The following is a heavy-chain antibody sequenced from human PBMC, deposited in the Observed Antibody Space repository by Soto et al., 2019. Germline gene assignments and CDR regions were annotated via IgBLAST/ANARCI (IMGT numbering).Heavy chain of an antibody. CDR2: IYYIGTT. CDR1: GDSIGSGDYY. CDR3: SRGSTYYGFLT. D-gene: IGHD3-10*01. J-gene: IGHJ5*02. Sequence: QVQLQESGPGLVKPSQTLSLTCTVSGDSIGSGDYYWTWIRQPPGNRLEWIGYIYYIGTTFYNPSLESRVHISIDTSKNHFSLRLTSVTAADTAVYYCSRGSTYYGFLTWGQGTLVTVSS. V-gene: IGHV4-30-4*01.